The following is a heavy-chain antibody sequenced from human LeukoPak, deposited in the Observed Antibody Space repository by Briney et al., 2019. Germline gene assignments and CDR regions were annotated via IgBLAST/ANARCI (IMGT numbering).Heavy chain of an antibody. V-gene: IGHV4-34*01. CDR1: GGSFCGYY. D-gene: IGHD4-11*01. CDR2: INHSGST. CDR3: VRYTVYFDY. Sequence: PSETLSHTCTVYGGSFCGYYWSWIRQPPGKGLEWIGEINHSGSTNYNPSLKSRVTISVDTSQNQFSLKLSSVTAADTAVYYCVRYTVYFDYWGQGTLVTVSS. J-gene: IGHJ4*02.